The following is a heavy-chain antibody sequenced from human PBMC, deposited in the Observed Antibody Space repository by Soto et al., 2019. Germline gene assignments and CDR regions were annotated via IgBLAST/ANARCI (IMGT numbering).Heavy chain of an antibody. CDR2: INAGNGNT. J-gene: IGHJ4*02. D-gene: IGHD1-26*01. CDR1: GYTFTSYA. CDR3: ARGLGLYYFDY. Sequence: QVQLVQSGAEVKKPGASVKVSCKASGYTFTSYAMHWVRQAPRQRLEWMGWINAGNGNTKYSQKFQGRVTITRDTSASTAYMELSSLRSEDTAVYYCARGLGLYYFDYWGQGTLVTVSS. V-gene: IGHV1-3*01.